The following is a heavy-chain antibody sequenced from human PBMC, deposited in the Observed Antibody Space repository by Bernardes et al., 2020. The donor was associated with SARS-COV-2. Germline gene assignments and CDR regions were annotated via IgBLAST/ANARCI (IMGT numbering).Heavy chain of an antibody. CDR3: SAGGGYYPL. D-gene: IGHD1-26*01. J-gene: IGHJ6*02. CDR1: GFSFSNAS. Sequence: GGSLRLSCASSGFSFSNASMSCVRQAPGKGLEWVARIRSKTDGETTDYAAPVKGRFTILRDDSKDTLYLQMNGLKVEDTAVYYCSAGGGYYPLWGQGTTVTVSS. V-gene: IGHV3-15*01. CDR2: IRSKTDGETT.